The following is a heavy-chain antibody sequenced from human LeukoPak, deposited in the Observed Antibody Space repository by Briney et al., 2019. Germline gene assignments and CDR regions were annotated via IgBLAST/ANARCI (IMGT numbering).Heavy chain of an antibody. CDR2: IYPGDSDT. Sequence: GESLKISCKGSGYSFTSYWIGWVRQMPGKGLERMGIIYPGDSDTRYSPSFQGQVTISADKSISTAYLQWSSLKASDTAMYYCARRVGLGHMGHAFDIWGQGTMVTVSS. V-gene: IGHV5-51*01. CDR3: ARRVGLGHMGHAFDI. J-gene: IGHJ3*02. CDR1: GYSFTSYW. D-gene: IGHD3-16*01.